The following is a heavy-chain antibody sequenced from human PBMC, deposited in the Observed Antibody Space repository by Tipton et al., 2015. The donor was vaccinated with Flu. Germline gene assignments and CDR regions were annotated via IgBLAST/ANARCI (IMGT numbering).Heavy chain of an antibody. V-gene: IGHV4-34*01. CDR3: ATSQVGSGYY. J-gene: IGHJ4*02. CDR1: GGSFSGYY. D-gene: IGHD3-10*01. Sequence: TLSLTCAVYGGSFSGYYWSWIRQPPGKGLEWIGEINHSGSTNYNPSLKSRLSMSVDTSKNQFSLKLTSVTAADTAVYYCATSQVGSGYYWGLGTLVTVSS. CDR2: INHSGST.